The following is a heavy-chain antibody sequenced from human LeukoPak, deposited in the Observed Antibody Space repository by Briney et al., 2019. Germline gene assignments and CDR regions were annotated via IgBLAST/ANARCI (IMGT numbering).Heavy chain of an antibody. CDR1: GFTFSSYA. CDR3: SRMAWVWYYDSSGGAFDI. D-gene: IGHD3-22*01. V-gene: IGHV3-30*01. Sequence: PGGPLSLSCAASGFTFSSYAMHWVRQAPGKGLEWVAVISYDGSNKYYADSVKGRFTISRDNSKNTLYLQMNSLRAEDTAVYYCSRMAWVWYYDSSGGAFDIWGQGTMVTVSS. J-gene: IGHJ3*02. CDR2: ISYDGSNK.